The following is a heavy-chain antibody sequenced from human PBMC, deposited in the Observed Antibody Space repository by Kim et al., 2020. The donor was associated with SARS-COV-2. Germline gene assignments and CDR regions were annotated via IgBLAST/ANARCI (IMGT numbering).Heavy chain of an antibody. J-gene: IGHJ3*02. V-gene: IGHV3-21*01. CDR2: ISSSSYI. D-gene: IGHD1-26*01. CDR3: ARDFGELPSHDAFDI. CDR1: GFTFSSYS. Sequence: GGSLRLSCAASGFTFSSYSMNWVRQAPGKGLEWVSSISSSSYIYYADSVKGRFTISRDNAKNSLYLQMNSLRAEDTAVYYCARDFGELPSHDAFDIWGQGTMVTVSS.